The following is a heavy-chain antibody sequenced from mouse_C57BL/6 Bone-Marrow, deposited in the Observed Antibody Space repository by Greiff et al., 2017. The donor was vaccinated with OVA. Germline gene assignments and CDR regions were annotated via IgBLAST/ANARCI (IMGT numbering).Heavy chain of an antibody. CDR3: ARQRGGFAY. Sequence: EVQLVESGGDLVKPGGSLKLSCAASGFTFSSYGMSWVRQTPDKRLEWVATISSGGSYTYYPDSVKGRFTISRDNAKNTLYLQMISLKSEDTAMYYCARQRGGFAYWGQGTLVTVSA. CDR1: GFTFSSYG. CDR2: ISSGGSYT. J-gene: IGHJ3*01. V-gene: IGHV5-6*01.